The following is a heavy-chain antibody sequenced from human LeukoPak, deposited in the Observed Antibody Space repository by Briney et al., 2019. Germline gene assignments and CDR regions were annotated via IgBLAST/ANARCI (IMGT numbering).Heavy chain of an antibody. Sequence: PSETLSLTCAVSGGSISSGGYSWSWIRQPPGKGLEWIGYIYHSGSTYYNPSLKSRVTISVDRSKNQFSLKLSSVTAADTAVYYCARGDGSGSYYDYWGQGTLVTVSS. CDR1: GGSISSGGYS. D-gene: IGHD3-10*01. CDR3: ARGDGSGSYYDY. V-gene: IGHV4-30-2*01. CDR2: IYHSGST. J-gene: IGHJ4*02.